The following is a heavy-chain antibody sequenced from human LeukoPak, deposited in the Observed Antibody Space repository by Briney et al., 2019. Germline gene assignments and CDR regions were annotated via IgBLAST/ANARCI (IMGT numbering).Heavy chain of an antibody. V-gene: IGHV3-21*01. D-gene: IGHD3-10*01. J-gene: IGHJ6*02. Sequence: GGSLRLSCAASGFTFSSYSMNWVRKAPGKGLEWVSSISSSSSYIYYADSVKGRFTISRDNAKNSLNLQMNSLRTEDTAVYYCATDASGITHHAMDVWGQGTTVTVSS. CDR2: ISSSSSYI. CDR3: ATDASGITHHAMDV. CDR1: GFTFSSYS.